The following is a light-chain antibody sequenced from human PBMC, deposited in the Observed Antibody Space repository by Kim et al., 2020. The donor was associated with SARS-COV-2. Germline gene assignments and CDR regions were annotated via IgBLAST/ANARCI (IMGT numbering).Light chain of an antibody. CDR3: QRAGT. Sequence: DIQMTQSPSTLSASVGDRVTITCRASQSISSWLAWYQQKPGKAPKLLIYKASSLESGVPSRFSGSGSGTEFTLTISSLQPDDFATYYCQRAGTFGKGTKVDIK. V-gene: IGKV1-5*03. CDR1: QSISSW. J-gene: IGKJ1*01. CDR2: KAS.